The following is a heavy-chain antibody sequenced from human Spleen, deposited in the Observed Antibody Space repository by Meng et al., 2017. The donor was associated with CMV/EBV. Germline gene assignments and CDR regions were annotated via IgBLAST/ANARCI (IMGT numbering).Heavy chain of an antibody. J-gene: IGHJ6*02. CDR1: GYTFTGFY. V-gene: IGHV1-2*02. D-gene: IGHD2/OR15-2a*01. Sequence: ASVKVSCKTSGYTFTGFYVHWIRQAPGQGLEWMGWINPNSGGTNYAQNFQGRVTMTRDTSFSTAYMELSTLRSDDTAVYYCARAGSGIVIEPRTMPGETYYFSSLDVWGQGTTVTVSS. CDR2: INPNSGGT. CDR3: ARAGSGIVIEPRTMPGETYYFSSLDV.